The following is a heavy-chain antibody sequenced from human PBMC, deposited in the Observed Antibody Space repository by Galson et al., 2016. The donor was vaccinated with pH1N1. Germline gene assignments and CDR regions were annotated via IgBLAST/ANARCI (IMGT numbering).Heavy chain of an antibody. D-gene: IGHD1-26*01. Sequence: ETLSLTCTVSGGSVSNNYYSWIRQSPGKGLEWIAYIYYNGNTKYNPSLKSRVTISLDTSKNQVSLNLTSVTAADTAIHYCAKEGASRSAGYFESWGQGALVTVSS. CDR3: AKEGASRSAGYFES. J-gene: IGHJ4*02. CDR1: GGSVSNNY. CDR2: IYYNGNT. V-gene: IGHV4-59*02.